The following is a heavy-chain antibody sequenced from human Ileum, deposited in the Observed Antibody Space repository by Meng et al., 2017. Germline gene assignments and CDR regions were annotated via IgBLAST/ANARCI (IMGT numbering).Heavy chain of an antibody. CDR2: INTGGSDT. J-gene: IGHJ1*01. CDR3: VRDWYSEAYPPSGADYFQH. CDR1: GFTFTSYW. Sequence: GESLKISCAASGFTFTSYWMHWVRQAPGKGLLWVSHINTGGSDTSYADSVKGRFTISRDNAKNTVYLQMNSLRADDTAVYYCVRDWYSEAYPPSGADYFQHWGQGTLVTVSS. V-gene: IGHV3-74*01. D-gene: IGHD1-26*01.